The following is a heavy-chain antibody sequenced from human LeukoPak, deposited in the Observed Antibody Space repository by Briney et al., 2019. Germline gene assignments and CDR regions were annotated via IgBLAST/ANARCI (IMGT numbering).Heavy chain of an antibody. CDR2: IYYSGST. CDR3: ARGGYGYGPVDV. Sequence: SETLSLTRAVSGGSLSSGSYYGSWIRHPPGEGLEWIGYIYYSGSTNYSPSLKSRDTISVDTYKNQFSLKLSSVTAADTAVYHCARGGYGYGPVDVWGKGTTLTVS. V-gene: IGHV4-61*01. CDR1: GGSLSSGSYY. D-gene: IGHD5-18*01. J-gene: IGHJ6*03.